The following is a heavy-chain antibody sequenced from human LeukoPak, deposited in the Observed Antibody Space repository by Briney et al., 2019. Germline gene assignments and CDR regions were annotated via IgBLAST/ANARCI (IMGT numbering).Heavy chain of an antibody. D-gene: IGHD2-2*01. V-gene: IGHV1-2*02. CDR1: GYTFTGYY. J-gene: IGHJ2*01. Sequence: ASVKVSCKASGYTFTGYYMHWVRQAPGQGLEWMGWINPNSGGTNYAQKFQGRVTMTRDTSISTAYMELSRLRSDDTAVYYCARVVMEYQLLSRPFFDLWAVAPWSLSPQ. CDR2: INPNSGGT. CDR3: ARVVMEYQLLSRPFFDL.